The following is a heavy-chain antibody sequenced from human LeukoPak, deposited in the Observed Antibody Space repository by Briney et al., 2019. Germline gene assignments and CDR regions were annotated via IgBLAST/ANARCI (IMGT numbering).Heavy chain of an antibody. Sequence: GGSLRLSCAASGFTFTNFAMSWFRQAPGKGLEWVSAISRSVATTYYADAMEGRFTISRDNSKNTLYLQMNSLRAEDTALYYCAKAQQDVDIVTRNYFVYWGQGTLVTVSS. CDR3: AKAQQDVDIVTRNYFVY. D-gene: IGHD5-12*01. J-gene: IGHJ4*02. CDR1: GFTFTNFA. V-gene: IGHV3-23*01. CDR2: ISRSVATT.